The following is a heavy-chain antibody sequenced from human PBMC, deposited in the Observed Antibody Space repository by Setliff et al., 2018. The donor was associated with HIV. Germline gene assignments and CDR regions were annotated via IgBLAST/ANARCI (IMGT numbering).Heavy chain of an antibody. J-gene: IGHJ3*02. CDR3: ARHLRPRGVAVSDAFDI. D-gene: IGHD2-15*01. CDR2: IYSSGST. Sequence: KASETLSLTCTVSGGSINSGYYWSWIRQPPGKGLECIGYIYSSGSTNYNPSLKSRVTISVDTSKNQLSLKLRSVTAADTAVYYCARHLRPRGVAVSDAFDIWGQGTMVTVS. V-gene: IGHV4-59*08. CDR1: GGSINSGYY.